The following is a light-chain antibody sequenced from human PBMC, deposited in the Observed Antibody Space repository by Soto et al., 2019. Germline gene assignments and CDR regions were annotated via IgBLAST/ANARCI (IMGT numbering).Light chain of an antibody. Sequence: QSALPQPASVSGSPGQSITISCTGTSSDVGGYNYVSWYQQHPGKAPKLMIYDVSNRPSGVSNRFSGSKSGNTASLTISGLQAEDEADYYCSSYTSSSTLWVFGTGTKVTAL. CDR1: SSDVGGYNY. V-gene: IGLV2-14*01. CDR2: DVS. CDR3: SSYTSSSTLWV. J-gene: IGLJ1*01.